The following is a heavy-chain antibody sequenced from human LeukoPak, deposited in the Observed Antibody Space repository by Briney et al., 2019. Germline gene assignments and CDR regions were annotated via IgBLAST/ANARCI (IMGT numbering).Heavy chain of an antibody. D-gene: IGHD4-17*01. Sequence: GGSLRLSCAASGFTFSSYSMNWVRQAPGKGLEWVSSITGSSTYIHYADSVKGRFTISRDNAKNSLYLQMNSLRAEDTAVYYCAKENYGDYEPDYWGQGTLVTVSS. CDR2: ITGSSTYI. CDR3: AKENYGDYEPDY. CDR1: GFTFSSYS. V-gene: IGHV3-21*04. J-gene: IGHJ4*02.